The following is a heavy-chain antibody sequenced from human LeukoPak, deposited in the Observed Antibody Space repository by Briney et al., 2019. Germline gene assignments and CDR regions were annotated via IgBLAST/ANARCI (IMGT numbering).Heavy chain of an antibody. CDR1: GGSFSGYY. Sequence: SETLSLTCAVYGGSFSGYYWSWIRQPPGKGLEWIGEINHSGSTNYNPSLKSRVTISVDTSKKQLSLKLSSVTAADTAVYYCARRGSSSWPYWGQGTLVTVSS. J-gene: IGHJ4*02. V-gene: IGHV4-34*01. D-gene: IGHD6-13*01. CDR3: ARRGSSSWPY. CDR2: INHSGST.